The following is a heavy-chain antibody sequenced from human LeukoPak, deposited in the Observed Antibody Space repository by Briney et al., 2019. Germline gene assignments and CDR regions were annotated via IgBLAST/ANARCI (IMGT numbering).Heavy chain of an antibody. D-gene: IGHD4-17*01. V-gene: IGHV3-23*01. CDR2: IFNSGTST. CDR1: GFTFSTYA. Sequence: GGSLRLSCAASGFTFSTYAMTWVRQAPGKGLEWVSVIFNSGTSTYYADSVKGRFTISRDNSKNTLHLQMSSLRAEDTAVYYCTKDMYGDFGGVDYWGQGTLVTVSS. J-gene: IGHJ4*02. CDR3: TKDMYGDFGGVDY.